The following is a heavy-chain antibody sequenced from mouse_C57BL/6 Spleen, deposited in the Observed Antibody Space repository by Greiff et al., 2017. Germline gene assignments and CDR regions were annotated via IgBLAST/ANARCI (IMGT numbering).Heavy chain of an antibody. D-gene: IGHD1-1*01. J-gene: IGHJ4*01. Sequence: EVQVVESGGDLVKPGGSLKLSCAASGFTFSSYGMSWVRQTPDKRLEWVATISSGGSYTYYPDSVKGRFTISRDNAKNTLYLQMSSLKSEDTAMYYCASITTVVATRAMDYWGQGTSVTVSS. CDR1: GFTFSSYG. V-gene: IGHV5-6*01. CDR3: ASITTVVATRAMDY. CDR2: ISSGGSYT.